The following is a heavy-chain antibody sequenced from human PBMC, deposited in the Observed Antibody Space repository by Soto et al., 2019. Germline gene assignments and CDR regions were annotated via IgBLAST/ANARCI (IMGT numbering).Heavy chain of an antibody. CDR1: GGSISSSSYY. Sequence: TSETLSLTCTVSGGSISSSSYYWGWIRQPPGKGLERIGSIYYSGSTYYNPSLKSRVTISVDTSKNQFSLKLSSVTAADTAVYYCARGYARGMDVWGQGTTVTVS. D-gene: IGHD5-12*01. J-gene: IGHJ6*02. CDR3: ARGYARGMDV. V-gene: IGHV4-39*01. CDR2: IYYSGST.